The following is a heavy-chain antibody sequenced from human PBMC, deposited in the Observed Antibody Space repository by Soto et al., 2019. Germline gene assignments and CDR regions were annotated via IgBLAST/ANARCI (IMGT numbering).Heavy chain of an antibody. Sequence: ASVKVSCKASGYTFTGYYMHWVRQAPGQGLEWMGWINPNSGDTNYAQKFQGWVTMTGDTSISTAYMELSRLKSDDTAVYYCARADYSSSSGAFDIWGQGTMVTVSS. V-gene: IGHV1-2*04. CDR2: INPNSGDT. J-gene: IGHJ3*02. CDR3: ARADYSSSSGAFDI. D-gene: IGHD6-6*01. CDR1: GYTFTGYY.